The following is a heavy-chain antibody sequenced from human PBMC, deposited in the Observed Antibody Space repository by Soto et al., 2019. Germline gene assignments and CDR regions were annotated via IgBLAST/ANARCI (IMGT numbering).Heavy chain of an antibody. Sequence: SGGSLRLSCAASGFTFSSYAMHWVRQAPGKGLEWVAVISYDGSNKYYADSVKGRFTISRDNSKNTLYLQMNSLRAEDTAVYYCARDPRGYYYYYGMDVWGQGTTVTVSS. V-gene: IGHV3-30-3*01. CDR3: ARDPRGYYYYYGMDV. CDR2: ISYDGSNK. J-gene: IGHJ6*02. CDR1: GFTFSSYA. D-gene: IGHD6-6*01.